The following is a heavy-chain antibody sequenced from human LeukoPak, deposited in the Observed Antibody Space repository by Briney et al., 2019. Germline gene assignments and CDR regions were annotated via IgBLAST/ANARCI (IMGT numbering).Heavy chain of an antibody. V-gene: IGHV3-48*03. CDR1: GFTFSSYE. CDR3: AREGGGYSYILDY. J-gene: IGHJ4*02. CDR2: ISNSGGTI. D-gene: IGHD5-18*01. Sequence: PGGSLRLSCAASGFTFSSYEMNWVRQAPGKGLEWVSYISNSGGTIYYADSVKGRFTISRDNAKNSLYLQMNSLRAEDTAVYYCAREGGGYSYILDYWGQGTLVTISS.